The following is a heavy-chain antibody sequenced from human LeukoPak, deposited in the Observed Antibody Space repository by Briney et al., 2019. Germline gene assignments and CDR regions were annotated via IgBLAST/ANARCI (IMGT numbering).Heavy chain of an antibody. CDR3: ARVESGIAAAGWYEVWYYFDY. V-gene: IGHV3-21*01. CDR2: ISSSSSYI. D-gene: IGHD6-13*01. Sequence: AGGSLRLSCAASGFTFSSYSMNWVRQAPGKGLEWVSSISSSSSYIHYADSVKGRFTISRDNAKNSLYLQMNSLRAEDTAVYYCARVESGIAAAGWYEVWYYFDYWGQGTLVTVSS. J-gene: IGHJ4*02. CDR1: GFTFSSYS.